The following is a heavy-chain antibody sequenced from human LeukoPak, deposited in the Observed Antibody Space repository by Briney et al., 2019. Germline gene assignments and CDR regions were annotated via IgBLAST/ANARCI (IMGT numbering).Heavy chain of an antibody. Sequence: PSETLSLTCSISGHSTTRGYYWAWFRQSPGKGPEWIATFFQSDTSFYNASLESRVIMSLDTSKSQFSLHLTSVTAADTAVYYCARVLPVPYLLDSWGQGTHVTVSS. CDR3: ARVLPVPYLLDS. V-gene: IGHV4-38-2*02. CDR2: FFQSDTS. D-gene: IGHD3-10*02. J-gene: IGHJ4*02. CDR1: GHSTTRGYY.